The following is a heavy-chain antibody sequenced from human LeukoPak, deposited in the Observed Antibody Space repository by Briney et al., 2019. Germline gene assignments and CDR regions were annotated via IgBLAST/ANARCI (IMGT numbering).Heavy chain of an antibody. J-gene: IGHJ5*02. CDR3: AKYERRGFDP. V-gene: IGHV1-8*01. D-gene: IGHD2-8*01. CDR1: GTRDD. CDR2: MNPNDDT. Sequence: ASANVSCKTSGTRDDINWVQQAAGQGLEWVGWMNPNDDTGYAQKFQGRVTFTRNTSLRTVYMELRSLTFEDTAVYYCAKYERRGFDPWGQGTLVTVSS.